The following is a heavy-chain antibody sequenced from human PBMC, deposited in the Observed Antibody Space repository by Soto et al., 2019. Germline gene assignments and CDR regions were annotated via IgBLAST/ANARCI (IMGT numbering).Heavy chain of an antibody. J-gene: IGHJ6*02. Sequence: QITLKESGPTLVKPTQTLTLTCTFSGFSLTTSGVGVGWIRQPPGKALEWLAVIHWNDENYYSPSLKSRLTITKDTSENLLVFRMTNMDPVDTATYYCAHRRVASGMDVWGQGTTVTVSS. V-gene: IGHV2-5*01. CDR2: IHWNDEN. CDR1: GFSLTTSGVG. CDR3: AHRRVASGMDV.